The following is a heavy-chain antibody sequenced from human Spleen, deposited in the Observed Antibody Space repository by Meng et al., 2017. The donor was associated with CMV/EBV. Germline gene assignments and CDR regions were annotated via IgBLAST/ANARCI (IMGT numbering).Heavy chain of an antibody. CDR3: ARDLYSSTSPYYYYGMDV. Sequence: GESLKISCAASGFTFSSYAMSWVRQAPGKGLEWVSVIYSGGSSTYYADSVKGRFTISRDNSKNTLYLQMNSLRAEDTAVYYCARDLYSSTSPYYYYGMDVWGQGTTVIVSS. J-gene: IGHJ6*02. CDR1: GFTFSSYA. D-gene: IGHD2-2*01. CDR2: IYSGGSST. V-gene: IGHV3-23*03.